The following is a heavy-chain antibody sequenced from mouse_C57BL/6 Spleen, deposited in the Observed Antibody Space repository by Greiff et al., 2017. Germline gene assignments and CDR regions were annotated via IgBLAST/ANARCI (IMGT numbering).Heavy chain of an antibody. CDR1: GFTFSSYA. CDR2: ISDGGSYT. V-gene: IGHV5-4*03. Sequence: EVMLVESGGGLVKPGGSLKLSCAASGFTFSSYAMSWVRQTPEKRLEWVATISDGGSYTYYPENVKGRITISRDNTKNNQYLRMSHLKSEDTAMYYCARGSSGYFGYWGQGTTLTVSS. CDR3: ARGSSGYFGY. D-gene: IGHD3-2*02. J-gene: IGHJ2*01.